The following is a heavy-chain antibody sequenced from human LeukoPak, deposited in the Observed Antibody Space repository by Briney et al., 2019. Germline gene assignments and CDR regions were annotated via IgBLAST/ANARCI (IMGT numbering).Heavy chain of an antibody. V-gene: IGHV1-18*01. D-gene: IGHD6-19*01. Sequence: GASVKVSCKASGYTFTSYGINWVRQAPGQGLEWMGWISAYNSNTHYAQKLQGRVTMTTDTSTSTAYMEVRSLRSDDTAVYYCARIPSIAVAGKSGYWGQGTLVTVSS. J-gene: IGHJ4*02. CDR1: GYTFTSYG. CDR2: ISAYNSNT. CDR3: ARIPSIAVAGKSGY.